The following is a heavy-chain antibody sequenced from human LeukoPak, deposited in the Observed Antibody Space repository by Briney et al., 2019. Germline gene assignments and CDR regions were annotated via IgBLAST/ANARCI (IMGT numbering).Heavy chain of an antibody. J-gene: IGHJ4*02. Sequence: QSGGSLRPSCAASGFTFSSYWMHWVRQAPGKGLVWVSRINSDGSSTIHADSVKGRFTISRDNAKNTLYLQMNSLRAEDTAVYYCAREVYSSGWSSFDYWGQGTLVTVSS. V-gene: IGHV3-74*01. CDR2: INSDGSST. CDR3: AREVYSSGWSSFDY. CDR1: GFTFSSYW. D-gene: IGHD6-19*01.